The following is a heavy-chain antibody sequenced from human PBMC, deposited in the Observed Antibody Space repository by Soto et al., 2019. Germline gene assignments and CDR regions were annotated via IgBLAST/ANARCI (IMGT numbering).Heavy chain of an antibody. CDR2: ISYDGSNK. V-gene: IGHV3-30-3*01. CDR1: GFTFSSYA. J-gene: IGHJ6*02. CDR3: ARDREAATGLVYYGMDV. D-gene: IGHD6-25*01. Sequence: TGGSLRLSCAASGFTFSSYAMHWVRQAPGKGLEWVAVISYDGSNKYYADSVKGRFTISRDNSKNTLYLQMNSLRAEDTAVYYCARDREAATGLVYYGMDVWGQGTTVTVSS.